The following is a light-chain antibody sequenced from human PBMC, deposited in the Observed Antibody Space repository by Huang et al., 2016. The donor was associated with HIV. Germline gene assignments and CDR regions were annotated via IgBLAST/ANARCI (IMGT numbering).Light chain of an antibody. CDR2: VAS. Sequence: EIVLTQSPGTLSLSPGEGATLSCRASQSINNNHLAWFQQTPGQPPMLLIDVASSRATGVPDRFTSSGSGTDFNLTISRLETEDFAMYFCQHYGTSPQTFGQGTKLEIK. CDR3: QHYGTSPQT. J-gene: IGKJ2*01. CDR1: QSINNNH. V-gene: IGKV3-20*01.